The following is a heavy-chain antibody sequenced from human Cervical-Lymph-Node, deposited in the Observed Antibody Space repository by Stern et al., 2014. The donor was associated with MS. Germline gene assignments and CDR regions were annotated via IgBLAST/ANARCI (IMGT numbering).Heavy chain of an antibody. Sequence: VQLVASGAGVKKPGSSVKVSCKASGGTFSSQAMNWVRQAPGQGLEWVGGIIPIFGTPNYAQKVQDRVTISADESTSTAYMDLSSLRSEDTAVYYCATPSTVTVGGMDVWGQGTTVTVSS. D-gene: IGHD4-17*01. V-gene: IGHV1-69*01. J-gene: IGHJ6*02. CDR2: IIPIFGTP. CDR3: ATPSTVTVGGMDV. CDR1: GGTFSSQA.